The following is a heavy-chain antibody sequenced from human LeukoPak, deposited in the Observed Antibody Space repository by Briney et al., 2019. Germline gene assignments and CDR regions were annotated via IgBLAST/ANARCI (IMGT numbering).Heavy chain of an antibody. CDR2: IIPISGTA. Sequence: PAASVKVSCKASGGTFSSHAIAWVRRAPGQGPEWMGGIIPISGTANYAQKFQGRVTITTDESTSTAYLELSSLASDDTAVYYCARGLQYQLLKALGHYYMDVWGEGTTVTVSS. D-gene: IGHD2-2*01. J-gene: IGHJ6*03. CDR1: GGTFSSHA. V-gene: IGHV1-69*05. CDR3: ARGLQYQLLKALGHYYMDV.